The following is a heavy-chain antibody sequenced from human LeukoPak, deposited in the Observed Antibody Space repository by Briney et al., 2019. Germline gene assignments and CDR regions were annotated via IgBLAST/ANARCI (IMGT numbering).Heavy chain of an antibody. CDR3: ARSSDPLDTLGGGAAKSSFDY. D-gene: IGHD5-18*01. V-gene: IGHV1-46*01. CDR1: GYTFTSYG. CDR2: INPSGGST. J-gene: IGHJ4*02. Sequence: ASVKVSCKASGYTFTSYGISWVRQAPGQGLEWMGIINPSGGSTSYAQKFQGRVTMTRDTSTSTVYMELSSLRSEDTAVYYCARSSDPLDTLGGGAAKSSFDYWGQGTLVTVSS.